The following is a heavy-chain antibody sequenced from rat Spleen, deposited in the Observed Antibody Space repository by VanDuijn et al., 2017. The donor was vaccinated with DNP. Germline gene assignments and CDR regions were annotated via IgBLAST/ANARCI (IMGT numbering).Heavy chain of an antibody. CDR3: ASSTTRLMDA. J-gene: IGHJ4*01. D-gene: IGHD1-10*01. Sequence: EVQLVESGGGLVQPGRSLKLSCVASGFTFNNYWMTWIRQAPGKGLEWVASIINTGGNTYYPDSVKGRFSLSRDNAENTVYLQMNSLRSEDTATYYCASSTTRLMDAWGQGASVTVSS. CDR1: GFTFNNYW. CDR2: IINTGGNT. V-gene: IGHV5-31*01.